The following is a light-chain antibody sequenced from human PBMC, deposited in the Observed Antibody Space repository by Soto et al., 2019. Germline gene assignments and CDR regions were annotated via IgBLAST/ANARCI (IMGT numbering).Light chain of an antibody. Sequence: EIVLTQAPDNLSLSPGERATLSCRASQTVTTSYLAWYQQKPGQAPRLLIYTVSSRATGIPDRFSGSGSGTDFTLTISRLEPEDFAVYYCQQYSNSPPTFGQGTKVDIK. CDR2: TVS. CDR3: QQYSNSPPT. J-gene: IGKJ1*01. V-gene: IGKV3-20*01. CDR1: QTVTTSY.